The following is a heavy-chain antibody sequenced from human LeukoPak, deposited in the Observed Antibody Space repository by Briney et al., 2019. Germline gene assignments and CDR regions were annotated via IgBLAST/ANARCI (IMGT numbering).Heavy chain of an antibody. J-gene: IGHJ4*02. CDR1: GFTFSNYW. D-gene: IGHD3-3*01. CDR3: AKDQGVPTYYDFWSGYRYFDY. CDR2: ISGSGGST. V-gene: IGHV3-23*01. Sequence: GGSLRLSCAASGFTFSNYWMNWVRQAPGKGLEWVSAISGSGGSTYYADSVKGRFTISRDNSKNTLYLQMNSLRAEDTAVYYCAKDQGVPTYYDFWSGYRYFDYWGQGTLVTVSS.